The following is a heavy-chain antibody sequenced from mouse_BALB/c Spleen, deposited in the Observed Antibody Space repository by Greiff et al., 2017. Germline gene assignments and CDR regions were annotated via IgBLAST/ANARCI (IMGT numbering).Heavy chain of an antibody. CDR3: ARSTVVAYYFDY. Sequence: DVHLVESGGGLVQPGGSRKLSCAASGFTFSSFGMHWVRQAPEKGLEWVAYISSGSSTIYYADTVKGRFTISRDNPKNTLFLQMTSLRSEDTAMYYCARSTVVAYYFDYWGQGTTLTVSS. J-gene: IGHJ2*01. CDR1: GFTFSSFG. V-gene: IGHV5-17*02. D-gene: IGHD1-1*01. CDR2: ISSGSSTI.